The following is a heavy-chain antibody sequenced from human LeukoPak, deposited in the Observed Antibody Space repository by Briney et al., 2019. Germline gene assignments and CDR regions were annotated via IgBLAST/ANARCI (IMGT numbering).Heavy chain of an antibody. D-gene: IGHD3-10*01. CDR2: ISGSGGST. V-gene: IGHV3-23*01. J-gene: IGHJ6*03. CDR1: GFTFSSYA. CDR3: AKDHNYASGSSYLVGPHYYYMDV. Sequence: GGSLRLSCAASGFTFSSYAMSWVRQAPGKGLEWVSAISGSGGSTYYADSVKGRFTISRDNSRNTLYLEIHSLRAEDAAVYNCAKDHNYASGSSYLVGPHYYYMDVWGKGTTVTISS.